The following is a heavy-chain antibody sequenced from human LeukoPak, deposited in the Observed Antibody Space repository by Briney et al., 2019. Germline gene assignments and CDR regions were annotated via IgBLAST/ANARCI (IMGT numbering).Heavy chain of an antibody. V-gene: IGHV3-30-3*01. Sequence: GGSLRLSCAASGFTFSSYAMHWVRQAPGKGLEWVAVISYDGSNKYYAGSVKGRFTISRDNSKNTLYLQMNSLRAEDTAVYYCAREYSRSGRYFDYWGQGTLVTVSS. J-gene: IGHJ4*02. CDR1: GFTFSSYA. CDR2: ISYDGSNK. CDR3: AREYSRSGRYFDY. D-gene: IGHD2-15*01.